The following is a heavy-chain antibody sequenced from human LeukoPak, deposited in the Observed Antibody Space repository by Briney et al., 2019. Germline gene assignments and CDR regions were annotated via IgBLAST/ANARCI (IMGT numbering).Heavy chain of an antibody. V-gene: IGHV1-18*01. CDR1: GYTFTSYG. D-gene: IGHD6-13*01. J-gene: IGHJ5*02. Sequence: GASVKVSCKASGYTFTSYGISWVRQAPGQGLEWMGWISAYNGNTNYAQKLQGRVTMTTDTSTSTAYMELRSLRSDDTAVYYCARGYSSSWYFVSFDPWGQGTLVTVSS. CDR3: ARGYSSSWYFVSFDP. CDR2: ISAYNGNT.